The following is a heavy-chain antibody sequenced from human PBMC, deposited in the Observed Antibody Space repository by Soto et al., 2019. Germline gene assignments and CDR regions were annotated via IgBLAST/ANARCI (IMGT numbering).Heavy chain of an antibody. J-gene: IGHJ6*02. CDR3: ARHVLGGRSSSWYVSYYYYYGMDV. CDR1: GGSISSSSYY. Sequence: XETLSLTCTVSGGSISSSSYYWGWIRQPPGKGLEWIGSIYYSGSTYYNPSLKSRVTISVDTSKNQFSLKLSSVTAADTAVYYCARHVLGGRSSSWYVSYYYYYGMDVWGQGTTVTVSS. CDR2: IYYSGST. D-gene: IGHD6-13*01. V-gene: IGHV4-39*01.